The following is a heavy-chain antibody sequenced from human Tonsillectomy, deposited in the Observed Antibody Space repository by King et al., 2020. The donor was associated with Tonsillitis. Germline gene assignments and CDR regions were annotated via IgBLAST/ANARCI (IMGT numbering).Heavy chain of an antibody. D-gene: IGHD4-17*01. V-gene: IGHV3-21*01. J-gene: IGHJ3*02. Sequence: VQLVESGGGLVKPGASLRLSCAASGFTFSSYSMNWVRQAPGKGLEWVSSISSSSSFIYYADSVKGRFTISRDNAKNSLYLQMNSLRAEDTAVYYCARAYDYGDLDAFDIWGQGTMVTVSS. CDR2: ISSSSSFI. CDR3: ARAYDYGDLDAFDI. CDR1: GFTFSSYS.